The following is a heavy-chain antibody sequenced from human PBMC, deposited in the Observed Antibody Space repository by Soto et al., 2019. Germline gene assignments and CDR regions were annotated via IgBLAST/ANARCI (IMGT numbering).Heavy chain of an antibody. CDR3: ARGIVASIFGGFDP. D-gene: IGHD5-12*01. CDR2: IDYSGSA. J-gene: IGHJ5*02. Sequence: TLSLTCTVSGASINSGNYNWTCIRQHTGRGLEWIGCIDYSGSAYYNPSLKSRVAISVDTSKDQFSLNLTSVTAADTAVYYCARGIVASIFGGFDPWGQGTLVTVSS. V-gene: IGHV4-31*03. CDR1: GASINSGNYN.